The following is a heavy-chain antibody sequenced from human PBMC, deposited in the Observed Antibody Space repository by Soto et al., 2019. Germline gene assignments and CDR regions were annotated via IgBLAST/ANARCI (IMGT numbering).Heavy chain of an antibody. CDR2: ISGSGDTT. Sequence: EVQLLESGGGLVQPGDSLRLSCAASGFTFISYAMTWVRQAPGKGLEWVAGISGSGDTTYYADSVKGRFTISRDNSKNTVYLAINSLRAEDTAVYYCAALYKWTVRGDYWGQGTLVTVSS. J-gene: IGHJ4*02. D-gene: IGHD1-20*01. CDR1: GFTFISYA. V-gene: IGHV3-23*01. CDR3: AALYKWTVRGDY.